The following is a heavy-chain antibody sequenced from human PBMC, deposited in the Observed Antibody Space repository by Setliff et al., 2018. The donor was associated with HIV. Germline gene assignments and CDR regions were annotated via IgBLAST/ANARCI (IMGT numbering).Heavy chain of an antibody. J-gene: IGHJ6*03. CDR3: ARGLAVAGKSYYYYYYMDV. CDR1: GYTFTSYG. V-gene: IGHV1-8*02. CDR2: MSPNSGNA. D-gene: IGHD6-19*01. Sequence: ASVKVSCKASGYTFTSYGISWVRQAPGQGLEWMGWMSPNSGNAGYAQKFQGRGTMTRNTSISTAYMELSSLRAEDTAVYYCARGLAVAGKSYYYYYYMDVWGKGTTVTVSS.